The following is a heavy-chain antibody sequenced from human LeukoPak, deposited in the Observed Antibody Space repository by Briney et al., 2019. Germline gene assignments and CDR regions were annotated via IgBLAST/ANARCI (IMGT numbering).Heavy chain of an antibody. V-gene: IGHV3-23*01. CDR1: ESTFSSNP. CDR2: IIGSGGST. D-gene: IGHD5-18*01. CDR3: AKVSEQLWFGGDYYFDY. Sequence: AGGSLKFPFQAPESTFSSNPLSWSRQAQGKGLDWVSPIIGSGGSTYYADSVKGRFTISRDNSKNTLYLQMNSLRAEDTAVYYCAKVSEQLWFGGDYYFDYWGQGTLVTVSS. J-gene: IGHJ4*02.